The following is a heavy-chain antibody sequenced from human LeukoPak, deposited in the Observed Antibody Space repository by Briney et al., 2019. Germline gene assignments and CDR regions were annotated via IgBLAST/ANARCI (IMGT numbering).Heavy chain of an antibody. CDR1: GGSISSGSYY. CDR3: ARDYSGSFDY. V-gene: IGHV4-61*02. CDR2: IYTSGST. D-gene: IGHD1-26*01. J-gene: IGHJ4*02. Sequence: PSETLSLTCTVSGGSISSGSYYWRWIRQPAGKGLEWIGRIYTSGSTNYNPSLKSRVTISVDTSKNQFSLKLSSVTAADTAVYYCARDYSGSFDYWGQGTLVTVSS.